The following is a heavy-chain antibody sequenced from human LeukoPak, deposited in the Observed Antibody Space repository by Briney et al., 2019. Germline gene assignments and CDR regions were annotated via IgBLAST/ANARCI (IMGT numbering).Heavy chain of an antibody. CDR1: GGSISSSSYY. Sequence: SETLSLTCTVSGGSISSSSYYWGWIRQPPGKGLEWIGSIYYSGSTYYNPSLKSRVTISVDTSKNQFSLKLSSVTAADTAVYYCARRKGPCDYWGQGTLVTVSS. CDR2: IYYSGST. CDR3: ARRKGPCDY. V-gene: IGHV4-39*07. J-gene: IGHJ4*02.